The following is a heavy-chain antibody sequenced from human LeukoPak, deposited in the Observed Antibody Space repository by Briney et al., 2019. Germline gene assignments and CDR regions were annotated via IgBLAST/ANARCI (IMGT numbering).Heavy chain of an antibody. CDR2: MKEDGSDK. CDR3: ARDYRARLDY. CDR1: EFTFGNFW. J-gene: IGHJ4*02. V-gene: IGHV3-7*01. Sequence: GGSLRLSCAASEFTFGNFWMTWVRQAPGKGLEWVANMKEDGSDKYYVDSVKGRFTISRDNARTSLYLQMNSLRAEDTAVYYCARDYRARLDYWGQGTLVTVSS.